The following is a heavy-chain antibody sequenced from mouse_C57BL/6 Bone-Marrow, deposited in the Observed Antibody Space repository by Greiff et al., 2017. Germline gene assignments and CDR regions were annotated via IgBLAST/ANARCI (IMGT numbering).Heavy chain of an antibody. CDR1: GFTFSSYA. CDR2: ISDGGSYT. J-gene: IGHJ2*01. V-gene: IGHV5-4*01. Sequence: EVQRVESGGGLVKPGGSLKLSCAASGFTFSSYAMSWVRQTPEKRLEWVATISDGGSYTYYPDNVKGRFTISRNNAKKNLYLQMSHLKSEDTAMYYCAGTGHYFDYWGQGTTLTVSS. CDR3: AGTGHYFDY. D-gene: IGHD4-1*01.